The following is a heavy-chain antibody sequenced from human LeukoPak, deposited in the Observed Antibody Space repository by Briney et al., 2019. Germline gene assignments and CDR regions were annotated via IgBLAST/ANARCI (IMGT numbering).Heavy chain of an antibody. CDR3: GKGLTKFERLFPLDP. V-gene: IGHV3-48*01. Sequence: PGGSLRLSCAASGFTFSTYSMNWVRQAPGKGLEWVSYISSSGNTIYYVDSVKGRFTISRDNAQNSLYLQMSSLRAEDTAVYYRGKGLTKFERLFPLDPRGQGIPGHRLL. D-gene: IGHD3-9*01. CDR1: GFTFSTYS. J-gene: IGHJ5*02. CDR2: ISSSGNTI.